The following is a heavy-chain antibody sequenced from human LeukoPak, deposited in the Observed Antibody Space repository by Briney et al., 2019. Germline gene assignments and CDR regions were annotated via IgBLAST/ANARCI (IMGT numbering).Heavy chain of an antibody. CDR1: GFIVSGNH. D-gene: IGHD1-14*01. J-gene: IGHJ4*02. CDR3: ATERPGSRTLDS. Sequence: GGSLRLSCAASGFIVSGNHMNWVRLAPGKGLEWVSIVYSVGATYYENSVKGRFTISRDDSKNIVYLQMNNLRSEDTAVYFCATERPGSRTLDSWGQGTLVTVSS. V-gene: IGHV3-66*01. CDR2: VYSVGAT.